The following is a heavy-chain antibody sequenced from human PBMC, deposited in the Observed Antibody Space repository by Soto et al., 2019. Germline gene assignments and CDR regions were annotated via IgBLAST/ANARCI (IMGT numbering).Heavy chain of an antibody. CDR2: IIPIFGTA. D-gene: IGHD3-3*01. Sequence: QVQLVQSGAEVKKPGSSVKVSCKASGGTFSSYAISWVRQAPGQGLEWLGGIIPIFGTANYAQKFEGRVTITADKSTSTAYMALSSMRSEDTAVYYCARPFGGAIFGVVNPYYYYGMDVWGQGTTVTVSS. CDR1: GGTFSSYA. J-gene: IGHJ6*02. CDR3: ARPFGGAIFGVVNPYYYYGMDV. V-gene: IGHV1-69*06.